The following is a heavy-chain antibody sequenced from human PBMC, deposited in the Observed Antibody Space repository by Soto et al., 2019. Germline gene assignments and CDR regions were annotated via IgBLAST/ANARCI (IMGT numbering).Heavy chain of an antibody. D-gene: IGHD5-18*01. CDR3: ARGRGWTYGYAY. CDR1: GFIFSDHY. CDR2: ISNSGSTI. V-gene: IGHV3-11*01. Sequence: QVQLVESGGDLVKPGGSLRLSCAASGFIFSDHYLSWIRQAPGKGLEWVSYISNSGSTIYYADSVKGRFTISRDNARNSLYLQMNSLRADDTAVYYCARGRGWTYGYAYWGQGTLVTVSS. J-gene: IGHJ4*02.